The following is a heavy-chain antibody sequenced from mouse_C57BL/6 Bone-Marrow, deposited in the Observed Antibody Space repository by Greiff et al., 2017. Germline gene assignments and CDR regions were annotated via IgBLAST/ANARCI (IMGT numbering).Heavy chain of an antibody. V-gene: IGHV1-7*01. J-gene: IGHJ4*01. D-gene: IGHD1-1*01. CDR3: SEECDSSCVDAMDY. CDR2: INPSSGYT. CDR1: GYTFTSYW. Sequence: VQLQQSGAELAKPGASVKLSCKASGYTFTSYWMHWVKQRPGQGLEWIGYINPSSGYTKYNQKFKGKATLTADKATSTAYMQLSSQTYEDSAVYYCSEECDSSCVDAMDYWGQGTSVTVSS.